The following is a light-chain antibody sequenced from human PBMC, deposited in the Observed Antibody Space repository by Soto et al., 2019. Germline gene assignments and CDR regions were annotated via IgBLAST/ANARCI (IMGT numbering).Light chain of an antibody. Sequence: QSVLTQPASVSGSPGQSITISCTGTNNDVGGYKLVSWYQPHPGKVPKVVIYEGSKRPSGVSNRFSGSKSGNTASLTISGLQAEDEAYYYCWSYAGNTIFVFGGGTKLTVL. CDR1: NNDVGGYKL. J-gene: IGLJ2*01. V-gene: IGLV2-23*03. CDR3: WSYAGNTIFV. CDR2: EGS.